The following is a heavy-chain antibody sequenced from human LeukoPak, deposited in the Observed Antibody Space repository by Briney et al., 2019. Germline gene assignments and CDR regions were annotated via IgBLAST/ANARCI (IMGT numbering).Heavy chain of an antibody. CDR2: IKQDGGEE. J-gene: IGHJ4*02. D-gene: IGHD2/OR15-2a*01. V-gene: IGHV3-7*03. CDR3: ARDKIEGPSNFDN. Sequence: GGSLRLSCAASGFTFSRYWMTWVRQAPGKGPEWVANIKQDGGEEYYVDSVKGRFTISRGNAKNSLYLQMSSLRAEDTAIYYCARDKIEGPSNFDNWGQGILVIVSS. CDR1: GFTFSRYW.